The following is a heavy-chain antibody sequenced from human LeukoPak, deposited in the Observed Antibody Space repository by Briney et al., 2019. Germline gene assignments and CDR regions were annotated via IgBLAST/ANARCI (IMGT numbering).Heavy chain of an antibody. Sequence: PGGSLRLSCAASGFTFSSYAMSWVRQAPGKGLEWVSAISGSGGSTYYADSVKGRFTISRDNSKNTLYLQMNSLRAEDTAVYYCAKDQRRCSGGSCPGRLYHGMDVWGQGTTVTVSS. CDR2: ISGSGGST. D-gene: IGHD2-15*01. CDR1: GFTFSSYA. CDR3: AKDQRRCSGGSCPGRLYHGMDV. V-gene: IGHV3-23*01. J-gene: IGHJ6*02.